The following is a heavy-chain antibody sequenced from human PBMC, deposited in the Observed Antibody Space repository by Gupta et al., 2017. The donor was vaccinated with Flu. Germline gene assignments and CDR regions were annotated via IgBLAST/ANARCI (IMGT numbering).Heavy chain of an antibody. CDR2: INNDGSRT. CDR1: SSYW. D-gene: IGHD3-22*01. CDR3: LRVDDTSGLNWFDP. V-gene: IGHV3-74*01. J-gene: IGHJ5*02. Sequence: SSYWMHWVRQAPGKGLVWVSRINNDGSRTNYADSVKGRFTISRDNAKNTLYLQMNSVRAEDSAVYYCLRVDDTSGLNWFDPWGQGTLVTVSS.